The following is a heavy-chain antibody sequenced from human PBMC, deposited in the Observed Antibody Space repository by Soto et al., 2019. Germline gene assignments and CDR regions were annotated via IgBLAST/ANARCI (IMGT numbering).Heavy chain of an antibody. D-gene: IGHD6-13*01. J-gene: IGHJ6*02. CDR2: ISGSGGST. V-gene: IGHV3-23*01. CDR1: GFTFSSYA. Sequence: EVQLLESGGGLVQPGGSLRLCCAASGFTFSSYAMSWVRQAPGKGLEWVSAISGSGGSTYYADSVKGRFTISRDNSKNTLYLQMNSLRAEDTAVYYCAIDSLSSWFYGIDVWGQGTTVTVSS. CDR3: AIDSLSSWFYGIDV.